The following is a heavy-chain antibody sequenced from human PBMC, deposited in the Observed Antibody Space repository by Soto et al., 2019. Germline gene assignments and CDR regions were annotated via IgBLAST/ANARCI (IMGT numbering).Heavy chain of an antibody. V-gene: IGHV3-33*01. CDR3: AVVGALGYFDY. Sequence: LRLSCAASGFTFSSYGMHWVRQAPGKGLEWVAVIWYDGSNKYYADSVKGRFTISRDNSKNTLYLQMNSLRAEDTAVYYCAVVGALGYFDYWGQGTLVTVSS. CDR1: GFTFSSYG. D-gene: IGHD1-26*01. CDR2: IWYDGSNK. J-gene: IGHJ4*02.